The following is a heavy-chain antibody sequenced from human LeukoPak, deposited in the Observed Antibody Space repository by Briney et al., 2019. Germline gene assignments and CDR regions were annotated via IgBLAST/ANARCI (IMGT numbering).Heavy chain of an antibody. CDR1: GYTFTSYD. CDR2: MNPNSGNT. J-gene: IGHJ5*02. CDR3: ARERFYGDYAYNWFDP. V-gene: IGHV1-8*01. D-gene: IGHD4-17*01. Sequence: ASVKVSCKASGYTFTSYDINWVRQATGQGLEWMGWMNPNSGNTGYAQKFQGRVTMTRNTSISTAYMELSSLRSEDTAVYYCARERFYGDYAYNWFDPWGQGTLVTVSS.